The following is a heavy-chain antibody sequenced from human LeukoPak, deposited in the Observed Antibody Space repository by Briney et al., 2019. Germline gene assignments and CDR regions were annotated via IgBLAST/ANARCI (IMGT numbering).Heavy chain of an antibody. CDR2: ISYDGSNK. J-gene: IGHJ1*01. Sequence: PRRSLRLSCAASGFTFSSYAMHWVRQAPGKGLEWVAVISYDGSNKYYADSVKGRFTISRDNSKNTLYLQMNSLRAEDTARYYCAAQLLPFQHCGQGTLVTVSS. D-gene: IGHD2-2*01. CDR1: GFTFSSYA. V-gene: IGHV3-30-3*01. CDR3: AAQLLPFQH.